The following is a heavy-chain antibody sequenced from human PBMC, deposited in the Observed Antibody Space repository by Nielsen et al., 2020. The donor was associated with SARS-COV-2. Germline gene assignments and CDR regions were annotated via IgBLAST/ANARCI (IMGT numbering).Heavy chain of an antibody. Sequence: LTISCAASGFTFDDYAMHWVRQAQGKGLKWVSGISWNSGSIGYADSVKGRFTISRDNAKNSLYLQMNSLRAEDTALYYCAKDGHSSGWYGAPDYWGQGTLVTVSS. CDR2: ISWNSGSI. CDR1: GFTFDDYA. D-gene: IGHD6-19*01. CDR3: AKDGHSSGWYGAPDY. V-gene: IGHV3-9*01. J-gene: IGHJ4*02.